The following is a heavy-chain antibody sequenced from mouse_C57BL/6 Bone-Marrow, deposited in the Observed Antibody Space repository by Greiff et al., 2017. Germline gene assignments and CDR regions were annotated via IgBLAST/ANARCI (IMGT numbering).Heavy chain of an antibody. CDR2: INPNNGGT. CDR1: GYTFTDYY. Sequence: VQLQQSGPELVKPGASVKISCKASGYTFTDYYMNWVKQSHGKSLEWIGDINPNNGGTSYNQKFKGKATLTVDKSSSTAYMELRSLTSEDSAVYYCARNSNYGDAMDYWGQGTSVTVSS. D-gene: IGHD2-5*01. CDR3: ARNSNYGDAMDY. V-gene: IGHV1-26*01. J-gene: IGHJ4*01.